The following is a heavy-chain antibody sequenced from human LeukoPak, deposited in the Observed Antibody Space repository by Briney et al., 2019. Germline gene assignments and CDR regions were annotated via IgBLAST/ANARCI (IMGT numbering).Heavy chain of an antibody. CDR3: AREMFRFSYGYGSYYFDY. J-gene: IGHJ4*02. CDR1: GGTFNNYA. D-gene: IGHD5-18*01. V-gene: IGHV1-69*05. Sequence: SVKVSCKASGGTFNNYAFSWVRQAPGQGLEWMGGIIPVFGTTNYAQKFQGRVTITTDESTSTAYMELSSLRSEDTAVYYCAREMFRFSYGYGSYYFDYWGQGTLVTVSS. CDR2: IIPVFGTT.